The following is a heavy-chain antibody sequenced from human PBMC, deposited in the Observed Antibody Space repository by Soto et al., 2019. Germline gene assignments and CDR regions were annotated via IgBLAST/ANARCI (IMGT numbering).Heavy chain of an antibody. CDR2: IYWAEDK. CDR1: GFSLTTSGVG. V-gene: IGHV2-5*02. CDR3: AHRVLRTVFGLVTTTAIYFDF. Sequence: QITLNESGPTVVRPTEPLTLTCRFSGFSLTTSGVGVGWIRQSPGKAPEWLALIYWAEDKRYSASLKCRLPISKDISKNQVLLTVFDSDLTDTATYYCAHRVLRTVFGLVTTTAIYFDFWGQGPPVAVSS. D-gene: IGHD3-3*01. J-gene: IGHJ4*02.